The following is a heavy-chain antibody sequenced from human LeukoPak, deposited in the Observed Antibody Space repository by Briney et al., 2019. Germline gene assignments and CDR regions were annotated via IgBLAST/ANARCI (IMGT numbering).Heavy chain of an antibody. V-gene: IGHV1-18*01. J-gene: IGHJ4*02. Sequence: GALVKASCKTCGRTFTGYGVKWVRQAPGQGLWGMGGRSAYNGTANFAQKVQGRVTMTTDTSTSTAYMELRSLRSDDTAGYYCARDGRPGWNYAIDYWGQGTLVTVSS. D-gene: IGHD1-7*01. CDR2: RSAYNGTA. CDR3: ARDGRPGWNYAIDY. CDR1: GRTFTGYG.